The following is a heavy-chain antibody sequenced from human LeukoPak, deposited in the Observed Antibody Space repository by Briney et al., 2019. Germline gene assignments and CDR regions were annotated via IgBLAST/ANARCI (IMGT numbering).Heavy chain of an antibody. J-gene: IGHJ4*02. CDR1: GFTFSSYA. V-gene: IGHV3-23*01. CDR3: AKDLGDGYNTGY. CDR2: ISGSGGST. Sequence: GGSLRLSCAPSGFTFSSYAMSWVRQAPGKGLEWASAISGSGGSTYYADSVKGRLTISRDNSKNTLYLQMNSLRAEDTAVYYCAKDLGDGYNTGYWGQGTLVTVSS. D-gene: IGHD5-24*01.